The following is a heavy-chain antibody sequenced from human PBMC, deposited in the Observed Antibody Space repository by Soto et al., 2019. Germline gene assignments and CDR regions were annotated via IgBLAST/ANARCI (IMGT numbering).Heavy chain of an antibody. V-gene: IGHV4-59*01. J-gene: IGHJ4*02. CDR1: SVSTYNNY. CDR3: ARGGGSHDS. D-gene: IGHD3-16*01. CDR2: IFYSGST. Sequence: SETLALSCSLSSVSTYNNYWRRLRQPAGKGLDWICYIFYSGSTNYNPSLKSRVTISIDTSKNQFSLKLSSVIAADTAIYYCARGGGSHDSWGQG.